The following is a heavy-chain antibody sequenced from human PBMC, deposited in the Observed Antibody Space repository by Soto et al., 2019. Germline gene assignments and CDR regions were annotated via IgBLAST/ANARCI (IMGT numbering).Heavy chain of an antibody. CDR2: ISGSGGST. J-gene: IGHJ4*02. CDR1: GFTFSSYA. Sequence: VGSLRLSCAASGFTFSSYAMSWVRQAPGKGLEWVSAISGSGGSTYYADSVKGRFTISRDNSKNTLYLQMNSLRAEDTAVYYCAKSGYYYDSSGYYYWNYFDYWGQGTLVTVSS. V-gene: IGHV3-23*01. CDR3: AKSGYYYDSSGYYYWNYFDY. D-gene: IGHD3-22*01.